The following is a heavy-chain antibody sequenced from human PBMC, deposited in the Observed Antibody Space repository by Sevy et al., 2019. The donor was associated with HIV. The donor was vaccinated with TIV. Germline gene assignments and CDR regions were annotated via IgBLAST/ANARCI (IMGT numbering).Heavy chain of an antibody. CDR2: ISYDGSNK. J-gene: IGHJ4*02. D-gene: IGHD2-15*01. CDR1: GFTVSSYA. V-gene: IGHV3-30*04. CDR3: ARDQGAVVIVAATLFEY. Sequence: QAGGSLRLSCAASGFTVSSYAMHWVRQAPGKGLEWVAVISYDGSNKYYADSVKGRFTISRDNSKNTLYLEMNSLRTEDTAVYYCARDQGAVVIVAATLFEYWGQGTLVTVSS.